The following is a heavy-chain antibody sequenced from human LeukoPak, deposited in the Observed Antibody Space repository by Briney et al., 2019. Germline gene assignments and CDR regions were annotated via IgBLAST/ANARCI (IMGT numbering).Heavy chain of an antibody. Sequence: GGSLRLSCAASGFTFSDYYMSWIRQAPGKGPEWVSAISGDGGTYYADSVKGRFTISRDNSKNTLYLQMNSLGGEDTALYYCARYCGAASCYSGFDYWGQGTLVTVSS. J-gene: IGHJ4*02. V-gene: IGHV3-23*01. CDR1: GFTFSDYY. CDR2: ISGDGGT. D-gene: IGHD2-15*01. CDR3: ARYCGAASCYSGFDY.